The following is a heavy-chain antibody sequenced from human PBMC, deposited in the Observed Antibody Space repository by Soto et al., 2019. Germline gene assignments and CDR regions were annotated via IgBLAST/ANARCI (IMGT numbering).Heavy chain of an antibody. V-gene: IGHV4-34*01. Sequence: QVQLQQWGAGLLKPSETLSLTCAVYGGSFSGHYWSWILQPPGKGLEWIGEINHSGSTNYNPSLKSRVTIAVDTSKTQFSLKLSSVTAADTAVYYCASGRYYFYYWGKGTLVTVSS. J-gene: IGHJ4*02. CDR3: ASGRYYFYY. CDR1: GGSFSGHY. CDR2: INHSGST.